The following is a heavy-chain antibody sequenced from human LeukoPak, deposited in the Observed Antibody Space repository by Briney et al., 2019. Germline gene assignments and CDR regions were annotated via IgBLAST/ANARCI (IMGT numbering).Heavy chain of an antibody. CDR3: AKGGATVIDY. J-gene: IGHJ4*02. CDR2: INSDGSST. V-gene: IGHV3-74*01. CDR1: GFTFSNYW. Sequence: GGSLRLPCAASGFTFSNYWMHWVRQAPGNGLVWVSRINSDGSSTTSADSVKGRFTISRDNAKNTLYLQMNSLRAEDTAVYYCAKGGATVIDYWGQGTLVTVSS. D-gene: IGHD4-17*01.